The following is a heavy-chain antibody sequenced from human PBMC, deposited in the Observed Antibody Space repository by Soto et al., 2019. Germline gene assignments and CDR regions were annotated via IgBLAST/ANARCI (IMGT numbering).Heavy chain of an antibody. D-gene: IGHD3-16*01. CDR3: ATARGGAAFDI. V-gene: IGHV1-24*01. J-gene: IGHJ3*02. Sequence: QVQLVQSGAEVKKPGASVKVSCKVSGYTLTELSMHWVRQAPGKGLEWMGGFDPEDGETIYAQKVQGRVTMTEDTSPDTAYMELSSLRSEDKAVYYCATARGGAAFDIWGQGTMVTVSS. CDR2: FDPEDGET. CDR1: GYTLTELS.